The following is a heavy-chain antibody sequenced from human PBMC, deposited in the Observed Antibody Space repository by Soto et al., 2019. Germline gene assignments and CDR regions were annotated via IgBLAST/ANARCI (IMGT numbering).Heavy chain of an antibody. Sequence: PSETLSLTCAVSSGSIRSSNWWSWVRQPPGKGLEWIGEIYHSGSTNYNPSLKSRVTISVDKSKNQFSLKLSSVTAADTAVYYCARKQGYCRGGSCYVGADVWGKGTTVTVSS. CDR1: SGSIRSSNW. D-gene: IGHD2-15*01. J-gene: IGHJ6*04. CDR3: ARKQGYCRGGSCYVGADV. V-gene: IGHV4-4*02. CDR2: IYHSGST.